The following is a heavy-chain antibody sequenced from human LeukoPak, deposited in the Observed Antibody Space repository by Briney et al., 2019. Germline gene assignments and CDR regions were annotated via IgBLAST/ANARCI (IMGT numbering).Heavy chain of an antibody. V-gene: IGHV3-30-3*01. CDR2: ISSDGSSK. CDR3: AREGTTIVVALDY. Sequence: GGSLRLSCAASGFTFSSHVMHWVRQAPGKGLEWVAVISSDGSSKYYADPVKGRFTISRDNSKNTLYLQMKSLRAEDTAVYYCAREGTTIVVALDYWGQGTLVTVSS. J-gene: IGHJ4*02. CDR1: GFTFSSHV. D-gene: IGHD3-22*01.